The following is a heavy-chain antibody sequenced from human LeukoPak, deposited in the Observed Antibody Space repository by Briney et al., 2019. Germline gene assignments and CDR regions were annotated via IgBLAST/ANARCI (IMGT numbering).Heavy chain of an antibody. CDR3: ARDRGSSWHIFDY. J-gene: IGHJ4*02. Sequence: GGSLRLSCAASGFTFSNYNMNWVRQAPGKGLEWVSSITTTSSYIYYADSVKGRFTISRDNAKNSLYLQMNSLRAEDTALYYCARDRGSSWHIFDYWGQGTLVTVSS. D-gene: IGHD6-13*01. CDR2: ITTTSSYI. V-gene: IGHV3-21*04. CDR1: GFTFSNYN.